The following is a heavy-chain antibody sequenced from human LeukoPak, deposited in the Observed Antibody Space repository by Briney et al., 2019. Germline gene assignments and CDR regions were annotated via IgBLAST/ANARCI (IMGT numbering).Heavy chain of an antibody. CDR3: ARVRRTGYCSGGSCPLDY. CDR2: IYYSGST. V-gene: IGHV4-59*01. J-gene: IGHJ4*02. CDR1: GXSISSYY. D-gene: IGHD2-15*01. Sequence: PSETLSLTCTVSGXSISSYYWSWIRQPPGKGQEWIGYIYYSGSTNYNPSLKSRVTISVDTSKDQFSLKLSSVTAADTAVYYCARVRRTGYCSGGSCPLDYWGQGTLVTVSS.